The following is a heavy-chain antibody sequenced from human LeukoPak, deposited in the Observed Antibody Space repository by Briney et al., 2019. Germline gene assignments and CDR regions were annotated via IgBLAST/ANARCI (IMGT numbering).Heavy chain of an antibody. V-gene: IGHV1-2*02. D-gene: IGHD3-9*01. CDR1: GYTFTGYY. CDR2: INPNSGGT. J-gene: IGHJ4*02. CDR3: AKDRSWNDILTGYYIYDFDY. Sequence: ASVKVSCKASGYTFTGYYMHWVRQAPGQGLEWMGWINPNSGGTNYAQKFQGRVTMTRDTSISTAHMELSRLRSDDTAVYYCAKDRSWNDILTGYYIYDFDYWGQGTLVTVSS.